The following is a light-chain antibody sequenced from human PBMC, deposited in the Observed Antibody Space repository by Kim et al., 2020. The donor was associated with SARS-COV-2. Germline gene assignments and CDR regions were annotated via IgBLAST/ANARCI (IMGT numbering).Light chain of an antibody. Sequence: DIQMTQSPSSVSASVGDRVTITCRASRGISSWLAWYQQKPGKAPKLLIYAASSLQSGVPSRFSGSGSGTDFTLTISSLQPGDFATYYCQQANSCPWTFGQGTKVDIK. CDR2: AAS. V-gene: IGKV1-12*01. CDR3: QQANSCPWT. J-gene: IGKJ1*01. CDR1: RGISSW.